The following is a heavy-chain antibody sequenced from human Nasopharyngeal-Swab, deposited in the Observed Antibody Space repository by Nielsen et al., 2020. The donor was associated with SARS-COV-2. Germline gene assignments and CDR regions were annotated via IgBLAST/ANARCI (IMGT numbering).Heavy chain of an antibody. CDR3: AREVATRGVDY. Sequence: SETLSLTCAVSGGPISSSNWWSWVRQPPGKGLEWIGEIYHSGSTNYNPSLNSRVTISVDKSKNQFSLKLSSVTAADTAVYYCAREVATRGVDYWGQGTLVTVSS. V-gene: IGHV4-4*02. D-gene: IGHD5-12*01. J-gene: IGHJ4*02. CDR1: GGPISSSNW. CDR2: IYHSGST.